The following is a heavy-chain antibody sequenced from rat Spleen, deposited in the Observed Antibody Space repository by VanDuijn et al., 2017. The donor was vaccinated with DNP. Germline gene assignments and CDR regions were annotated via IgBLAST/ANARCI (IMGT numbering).Heavy chain of an antibody. CDR2: ISTMGST. J-gene: IGHJ3*01. Sequence: EVQLQESGPGLVKPSQSLSLTCSVTGCSITSPYRWNWIRKFPGNKLEWMGNISTMGSTNYNPYLKSRISITRDTSKNQFFLQVNSVTTEDIATYYCARSEAAISTFPYWGQGTLVTVSS. CDR3: ARSEAAISTFPY. V-gene: IGHV3-3*01. D-gene: IGHD1-2*01. CDR1: GCSITSPYR.